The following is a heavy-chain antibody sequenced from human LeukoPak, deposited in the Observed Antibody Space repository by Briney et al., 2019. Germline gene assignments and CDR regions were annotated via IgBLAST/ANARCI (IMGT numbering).Heavy chain of an antibody. CDR3: ARAIADYGDYDY. V-gene: IGHV3-30-3*01. CDR1: GFTFSSYA. D-gene: IGHD4-17*01. Sequence: PGGSLRLSCAASGFTFSSYAMHWVRQAPGKGLEWVAVISYDGSNKYYADSVKGRFTISRDNSKSTLYLQMNSLRAEDTAVYYCARAIADYGDYDYWGQGTLVTVSS. CDR2: ISYDGSNK. J-gene: IGHJ4*02.